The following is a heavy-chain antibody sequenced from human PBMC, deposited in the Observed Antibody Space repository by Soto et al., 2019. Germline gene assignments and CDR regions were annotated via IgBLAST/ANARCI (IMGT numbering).Heavy chain of an antibody. CDR3: ARESLGYCSGGSCQNWFDP. V-gene: IGHV1-18*04. CDR1: DYTFTSYG. CDR2: ISAYNGNT. J-gene: IGHJ5*02. Sequence: ASVKVSCKASDYTFTSYGISWVRQAPGQGLKWMGWISAYNGNTNYEQKLQGRVTMTTDTSTSTAYMELRSLRSDDTAVYYCARESLGYCSGGSCQNWFDPWGQGTLVTVSS. D-gene: IGHD2-15*01.